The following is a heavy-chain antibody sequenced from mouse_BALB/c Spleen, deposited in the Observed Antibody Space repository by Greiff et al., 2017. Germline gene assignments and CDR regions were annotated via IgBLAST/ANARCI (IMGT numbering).Heavy chain of an antibody. CDR3: ARDLPGQLGSWFAY. CDR2: IWAGGST. J-gene: IGHJ3*01. Sequence: VKLVESGPGLVAPSQSLSITCTVSGFSLTSYGVHWVRQPPGKGLEWLGVIWAGGSTNYNSALMSRLSISKDNSKSQVFLKMNSLQTDDTAMYYCARDLPGQLGSWFAYWGQGTLVTVSA. V-gene: IGHV2-9*02. CDR1: GFSLTSYG. D-gene: IGHD3-2*01.